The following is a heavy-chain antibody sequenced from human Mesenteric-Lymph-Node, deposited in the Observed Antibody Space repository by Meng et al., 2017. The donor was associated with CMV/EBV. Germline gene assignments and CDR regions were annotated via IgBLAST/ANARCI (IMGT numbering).Heavy chain of an antibody. Sequence: LRLSCAVSGGSITSGGYYWTWIHQPPGKGLEWIGYIHYSGSTYYNPSLKSRVTISIDVSKNQFSLKLTSMTAADTAVYYCARDPIGDIVPQGADYWGQGTLVTVSS. J-gene: IGHJ4*02. CDR3: ARDPIGDIVPQGADY. CDR2: IHYSGST. D-gene: IGHD2-2*01. V-gene: IGHV4-30-4*08. CDR1: GGSITSGGYY.